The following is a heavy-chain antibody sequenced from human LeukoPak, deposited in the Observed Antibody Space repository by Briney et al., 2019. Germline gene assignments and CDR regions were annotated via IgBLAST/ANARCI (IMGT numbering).Heavy chain of an antibody. CDR3: AAPIPTRYYYYGMDF. Sequence: ASVKVSCKVSGYTLTELSIHWVRQVPGKGLEWMGGFDPEYGETIYAQKFQGRVTMTEDTSTDTAYMELSSLRSEDTAVYYCAAPIPTRYYYYGMDFWGQGTTVTVSS. V-gene: IGHV1-24*01. J-gene: IGHJ6*02. CDR2: FDPEYGET. CDR1: GYTLTELS.